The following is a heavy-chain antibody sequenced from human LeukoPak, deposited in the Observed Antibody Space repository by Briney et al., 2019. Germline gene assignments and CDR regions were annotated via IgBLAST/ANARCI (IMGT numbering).Heavy chain of an antibody. CDR1: GVTFSSYA. D-gene: IGHD3-10*01. CDR3: AKHGSPSGWYLDS. Sequence: GGSLRLSCAASGVTFSSYAMTWVREAAGKGLDGGATITASGSSTVHADSGNGRFTISRDNSKNTLYLLVDSLMSEDPAIYYCAKHGSPSGWYLDSWGQGVPLTVSS. V-gene: IGHV3-23*01. CDR2: ITASGSST. J-gene: IGHJ4*02.